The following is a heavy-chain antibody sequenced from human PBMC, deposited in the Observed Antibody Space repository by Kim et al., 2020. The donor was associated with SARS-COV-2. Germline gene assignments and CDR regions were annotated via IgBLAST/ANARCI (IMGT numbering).Heavy chain of an antibody. J-gene: IGHJ5*02. Sequence: GGSLRLSCAASGFTLSNYAMNWVRQAPGKGLEWVSGISGSGGSTYYADSVKGRFTISRDNSKNTLYLQMNSLRAEDTAVYYCAKDFYGSGSYSLYNWFDPWGQGTLVTVSS. CDR1: GFTLSNYA. D-gene: IGHD3-10*01. CDR3: AKDFYGSGSYSLYNWFDP. CDR2: ISGSGGST. V-gene: IGHV3-23*01.